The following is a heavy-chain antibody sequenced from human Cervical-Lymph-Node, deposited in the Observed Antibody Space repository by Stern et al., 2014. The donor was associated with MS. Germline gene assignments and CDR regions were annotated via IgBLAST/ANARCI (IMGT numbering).Heavy chain of an antibody. CDR1: RFTFDNYG. V-gene: IGHV3-30*18. CDR3: AKHRGEDWNYAFWFDP. J-gene: IGHJ5*02. Sequence: MQLVESGGGVVQPGTSLRLSCAASRFTFDNYGMHWGRQAPGKGLEWVALLSDDGSNKHYADSVKGRFTISRDNSNNTLFLQMNSLRAEDTAVYYCAKHRGEDWNYAFWFDPWGQGTLVTVSS. CDR2: LSDDGSNK. D-gene: IGHD1-7*01.